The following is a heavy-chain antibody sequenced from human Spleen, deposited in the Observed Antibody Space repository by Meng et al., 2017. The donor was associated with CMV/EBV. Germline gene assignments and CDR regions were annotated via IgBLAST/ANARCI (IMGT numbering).Heavy chain of an antibody. CDR1: GYFFTGYH. CDR2: IIPNSGDT. V-gene: IGHV1-2*02. Sequence: ASVKVSCKASGYFFTGYHIHWVRQAPGEGLEWMGWIIPNSGDTNYAQKFQGRVTMTTDTSITTAYMELTRLTSDDTAVYYCARGEGDSSGWSDNWFDPWGQGTLVTVSS. J-gene: IGHJ5*02. CDR3: ARGEGDSSGWSDNWFDP. D-gene: IGHD6-19*01.